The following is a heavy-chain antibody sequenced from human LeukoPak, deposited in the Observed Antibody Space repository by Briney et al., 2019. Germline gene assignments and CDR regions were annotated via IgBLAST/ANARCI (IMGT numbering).Heavy chain of an antibody. CDR1: GFNFKYVW. V-gene: IGHV3-7*01. CDR2: IKQDGSEK. CDR3: ARDRGEQQLPDYYYGMDV. Sequence: PGGSLRLSCAASGFNFKYVWMNWVRQVPGKGLEWVANIKQDGSEKYYVDSVKGRFTISRDNAKNSLYLQMNSLRAEDTAVYYCARDRGEQQLPDYYYGMDVWGQGTTVTVSS. J-gene: IGHJ6*02. D-gene: IGHD6-13*01.